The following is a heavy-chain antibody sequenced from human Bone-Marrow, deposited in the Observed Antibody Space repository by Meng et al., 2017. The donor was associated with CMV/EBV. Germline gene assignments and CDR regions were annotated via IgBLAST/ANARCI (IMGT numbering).Heavy chain of an antibody. CDR3: ARSLPGPKVEVVPAAKSTYYYYYGMDV. J-gene: IGHJ6*02. CDR1: GYTFTSYY. D-gene: IGHD2-2*01. Sequence: ASVKVSCKASGYTFTSYYMHWVRQAPGQGLEWMGIINPSGGSTSYAQKFQDRVTLTRDTSTSTVYMGLSSLRSEDTAVFYCARSLPGPKVEVVPAAKSTYYYYYGMDVWGQGTTVTVSS. V-gene: IGHV1-46*01. CDR2: INPSGGST.